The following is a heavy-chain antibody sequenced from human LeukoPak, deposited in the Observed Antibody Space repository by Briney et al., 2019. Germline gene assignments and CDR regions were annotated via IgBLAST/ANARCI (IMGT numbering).Heavy chain of an antibody. V-gene: IGHV1-2*02. J-gene: IGHJ4*02. Sequence: GASVKVSCKASGYTFTGYYVHWVRQAPGQNLHWMGWINPNTGGTNYAQKFQGRVTVTSDTSISTAYMELSRLRSDDTAVYYCARAFVTTSLDYWGQGTLVTVSS. CDR1: GYTFTGYY. CDR2: INPNTGGT. CDR3: ARAFVTTSLDY. D-gene: IGHD4-17*01.